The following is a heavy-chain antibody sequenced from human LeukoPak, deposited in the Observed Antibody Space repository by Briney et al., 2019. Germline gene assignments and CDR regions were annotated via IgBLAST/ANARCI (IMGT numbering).Heavy chain of an antibody. J-gene: IGHJ4*02. CDR3: ARVHYYGDYSNDY. V-gene: IGHV1-2*02. CDR2: INPNSGGT. Sequence: ASVKVSCKASGYTFTGYYIHWVRQAPGQGLEWMGSINPNSGGTNYAQKFQGRVTMTRDTSISTAYMELSRLRSDDTAMYYCARVHYYGDYSNDYWGQGTLVTVSS. D-gene: IGHD4-17*01. CDR1: GYTFTGYY.